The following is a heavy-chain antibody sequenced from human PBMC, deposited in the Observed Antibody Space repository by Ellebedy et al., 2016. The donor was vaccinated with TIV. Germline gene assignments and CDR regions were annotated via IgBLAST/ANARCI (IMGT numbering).Heavy chain of an antibody. V-gene: IGHV1-18*01. CDR1: GYTFTSYG. Sequence: ASVKVSCXASGYTFTSYGISWVRQAPGQGLEWMGWISADNGNTDYAQKVQGRVTMTTDTSTSTAYMELRSLRSDDTAMYYCARDGYCSGGSCYQEVPFDYWGQGTLVTVSS. J-gene: IGHJ4*02. D-gene: IGHD2-15*01. CDR2: ISADNGNT. CDR3: ARDGYCSGGSCYQEVPFDY.